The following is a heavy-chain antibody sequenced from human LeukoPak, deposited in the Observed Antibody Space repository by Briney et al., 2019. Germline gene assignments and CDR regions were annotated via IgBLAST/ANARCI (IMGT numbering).Heavy chain of an antibody. CDR3: AKRGVVIRVILVGFHREAYYFDS. Sequence: GGSLRLSWAVSGITLSNYCMSWVRQAPGKGPECVAGISGSGGSTNYADSVKVRFTISRDHPKNRRFLQMNGLRDEDTAVYFCAKRGVVIRVILVGFHREAYYFDSWGQGALVTVSS. V-gene: IGHV3-23*01. D-gene: IGHD2-21*01. J-gene: IGHJ4*02. CDR1: GITLSNYC. CDR2: ISGSGGST.